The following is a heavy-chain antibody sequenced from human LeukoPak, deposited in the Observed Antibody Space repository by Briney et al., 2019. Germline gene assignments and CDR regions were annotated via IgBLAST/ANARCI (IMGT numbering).Heavy chain of an antibody. CDR1: GGSISSYY. Sequence: SETLSLTCTASGGSISSYYWSWIRQPPGKGLEWIGYIYYSGSTYYNPSLKSRVTISVDTSKNQFSLKLSSVTAADTAVYYCARDLGSSTPSGVWGRGTTVTVSS. D-gene: IGHD1-26*01. CDR3: ARDLGSSTPSGV. J-gene: IGHJ6*04. CDR2: IYYSGST. V-gene: IGHV4-59*12.